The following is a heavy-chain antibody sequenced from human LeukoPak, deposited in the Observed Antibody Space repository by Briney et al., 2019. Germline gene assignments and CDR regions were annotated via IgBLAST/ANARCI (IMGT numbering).Heavy chain of an antibody. Sequence: KPSETLSLTCAVYGGSFSGYYWSWIRQPPGKGLEWIGSIYHSGRTFYNPSLKSRVTISVDTSKNQFSLKLSSVTAADTAVYYCARDQYGGILRNAFDIWGQGTMVTVSS. CDR3: ARDQYGGILRNAFDI. D-gene: IGHD4-23*01. CDR1: GGSFSGYY. V-gene: IGHV4-34*01. J-gene: IGHJ3*02. CDR2: IYHSGRT.